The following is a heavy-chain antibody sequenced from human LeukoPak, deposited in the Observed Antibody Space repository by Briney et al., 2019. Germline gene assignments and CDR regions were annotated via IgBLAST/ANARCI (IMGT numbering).Heavy chain of an antibody. CDR2: IYYSGST. CDR1: GGSISSYY. J-gene: IGHJ4*02. D-gene: IGHD6-19*01. Sequence: SETLSLTCTVSGGSISSYYWSWIRQAPGKGLEWIGYIYYSGSTNYNPSLKSRVTISVDTSKNQFSLKLSSVTAADTAVYYCARHRREWLARYFDYWGQGTLVTVSS. V-gene: IGHV4-59*08. CDR3: ARHRREWLARYFDY.